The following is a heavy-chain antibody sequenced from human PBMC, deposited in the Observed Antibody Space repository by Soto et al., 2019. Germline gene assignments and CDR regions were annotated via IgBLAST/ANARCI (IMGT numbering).Heavy chain of an antibody. Sequence: QVQLVESGGGVVQPGLSLRLSCADSGFTFSSYGMHWVRQPPGTGLEWVAVISFDGSNEYHVDSVKGRFTISRENSKETLYLQMNSLTVEDTAVYYCAKCSYCPSTSCNFDYWGQGTLVTVST. V-gene: IGHV3-30*18. CDR3: AKCSYCPSTSCNFDY. J-gene: IGHJ4*02. D-gene: IGHD2-2*01. CDR1: GFTFSSYG. CDR2: ISFDGSNE.